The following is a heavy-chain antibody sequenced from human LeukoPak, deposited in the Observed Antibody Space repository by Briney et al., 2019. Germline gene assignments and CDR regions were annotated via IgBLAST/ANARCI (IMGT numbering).Heavy chain of an antibody. V-gene: IGHV1-2*02. CDR3: AKEGYSSGWPDFDY. J-gene: IGHJ4*02. Sequence: GASVKVSCKASGGTFSSYAISWVRQAPGQGLEWMGWINPNSGGTNYAQKFQGRVTMTRDTSISTAYMELSRLRSDDTAVYYCAKEGYSSGWPDFDYWGQGTLVTVSS. D-gene: IGHD6-19*01. CDR2: INPNSGGT. CDR1: GGTFSSYA.